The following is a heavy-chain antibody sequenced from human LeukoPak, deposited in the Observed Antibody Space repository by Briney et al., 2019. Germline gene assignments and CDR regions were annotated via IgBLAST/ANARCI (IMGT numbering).Heavy chain of an antibody. J-gene: IGHJ3*02. Sequence: GGSLRLSCAASGFTFSSYAMSWVRQAPGKGLEWVSAISGSGGSTYYADSVKGRFTISRDNSKNTLYLQMNSLRAEDTAVYYCAKGRYSGYWRGDAFDIWGQGTMVTVSS. CDR3: AKGRYSGYWRGDAFDI. D-gene: IGHD5-12*01. CDR2: ISGSGGST. CDR1: GFTFSSYA. V-gene: IGHV3-23*01.